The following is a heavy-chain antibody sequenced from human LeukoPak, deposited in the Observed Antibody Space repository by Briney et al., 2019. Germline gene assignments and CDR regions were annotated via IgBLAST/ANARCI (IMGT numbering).Heavy chain of an antibody. J-gene: IGHJ4*02. V-gene: IGHV4-39*01. CDR1: GGSISSSSYY. CDR3: ARQWRAGATYFDY. Sequence: SETLSLTCTVSGGSISSSSYYWGWIRQPPGKGLEWIGSIYYSGSTYYNPSLKSRVTISVDTSKNQFSLKLSSVTAADTAVHYCARQWRAGATYFDYWGQGTLVTVSS. D-gene: IGHD1-26*01. CDR2: IYYSGST.